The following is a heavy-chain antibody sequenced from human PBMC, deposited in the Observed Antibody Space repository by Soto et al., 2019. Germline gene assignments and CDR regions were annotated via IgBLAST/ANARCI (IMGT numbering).Heavy chain of an antibody. CDR3: AKGYYYDSSGYDEYFQH. D-gene: IGHD3-22*01. V-gene: IGHV3-30*18. J-gene: IGHJ1*01. Sequence: WGSLRLSCSASGFTFSSYGMHWGRQAPGKGLEWVAVISYDGSNKYYADSVKGRFTISRDNSKNTLYLQMNSLRAEDTAVYYCAKGYYYDSSGYDEYFQHWGQGTLVTVSS. CDR2: ISYDGSNK. CDR1: GFTFSSYG.